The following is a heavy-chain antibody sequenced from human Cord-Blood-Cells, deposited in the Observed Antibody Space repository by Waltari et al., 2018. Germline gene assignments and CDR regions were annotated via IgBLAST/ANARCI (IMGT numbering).Heavy chain of an antibody. CDR2: MNPNSGNT. J-gene: IGHJ5*02. V-gene: IGHV1-8*03. Sequence: QVQLVQSGAAVKKPGASVKVSCKASGYTLTSSDTNWVPQATGHGLEWMGWMNPNSGNTGYAQKFQGRVTITRNTSISTAYMELSSLRSEDTAVYYCARGQRGWNYWFDPWGQGTLVTVSS. CDR1: GYTLTSSD. CDR3: ARGQRGWNYWFDP. D-gene: IGHD1-7*01.